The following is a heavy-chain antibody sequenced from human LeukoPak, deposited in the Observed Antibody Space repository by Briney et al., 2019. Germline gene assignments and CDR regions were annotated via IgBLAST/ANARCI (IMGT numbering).Heavy chain of an antibody. CDR3: ARDRWFDY. V-gene: IGHV3-21*01. CDR2: ISTSSSYI. CDR1: GFTFSSYS. J-gene: IGHJ4*02. Sequence: GGSLRLSCAASGFTFSSYSMNWVRQAPGKGLEWISSISTSSSYIYYADSMKGRFAISRDNAKNSLYLQINSLRAEDTAVYYCARDRWFDYWGQGTLVTVSS. D-gene: IGHD5-24*01.